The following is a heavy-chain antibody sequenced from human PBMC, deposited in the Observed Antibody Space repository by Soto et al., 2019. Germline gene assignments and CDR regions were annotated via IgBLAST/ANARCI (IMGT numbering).Heavy chain of an antibody. V-gene: IGHV3-48*01. D-gene: IGHD4-4*01. CDR1: GFTFSSYS. Sequence: EVHLVESGGGLVQPGGSLSLSCAASGFTFSSYSMNWVRQAPGKGLEWLSYISSSSTSIYYADSVKGRFTISRDNAKNSLYLQMNSLRAEDTAVYYCARPRGYSNYDDYWGQGTLVSVSS. CDR2: ISSSSTSI. J-gene: IGHJ4*02. CDR3: ARPRGYSNYDDY.